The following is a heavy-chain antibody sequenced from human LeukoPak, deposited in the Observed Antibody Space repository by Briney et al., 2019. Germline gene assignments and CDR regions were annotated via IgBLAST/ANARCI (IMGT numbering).Heavy chain of an antibody. J-gene: IGHJ3*02. CDR1: GGSINSYY. D-gene: IGHD2-2*03. Sequence: PSETLSLTCSVSGGSINSYYWSWIRQPAGTGLEWIGRIYSSGSTNYNPSLKSRVTMSVDTSKNQFSLKLSSVTAADTAVYYCARYGSTVFDIWGRGTMVTVSS. CDR3: ARYGSTVFDI. CDR2: IYSSGST. V-gene: IGHV4-4*07.